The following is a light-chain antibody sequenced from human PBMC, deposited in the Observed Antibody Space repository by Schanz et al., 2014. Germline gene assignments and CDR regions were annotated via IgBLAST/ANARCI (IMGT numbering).Light chain of an antibody. CDR2: GAS. J-gene: IGKJ2*04. Sequence: EIVLAQSPGTLSLSPGERATLSCRATESITSSNLAWYQQKPGQAPRLLIYGASRRATGIPDRFSGSGSGTDFTLTINRLEPEDFAVYYCQQYGRSPSLCSFGQGTKLEIK. CDR1: ESITSSN. CDR3: QQYGRSPSLCS. V-gene: IGKV3-20*01.